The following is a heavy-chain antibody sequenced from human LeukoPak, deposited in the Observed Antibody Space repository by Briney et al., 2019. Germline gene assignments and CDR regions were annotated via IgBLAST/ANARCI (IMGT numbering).Heavy chain of an antibody. J-gene: IGHJ2*01. CDR2: ISSSSSYI. D-gene: IGHD4-23*01. CDR3: AKDNGGNQNWYFDL. Sequence: GGSLRLSCAASGFTFSSYSMNWVRQAPGKGLEWVSSISSSSSYIYYADSVKGRFTISRDNAKNSLYLQMNRLRAEDTAVYYCAKDNGGNQNWYFDLWGRGTLVTVSS. V-gene: IGHV3-21*04. CDR1: GFTFSSYS.